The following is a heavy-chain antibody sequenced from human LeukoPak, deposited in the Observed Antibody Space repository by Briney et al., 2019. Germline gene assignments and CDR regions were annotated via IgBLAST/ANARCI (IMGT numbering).Heavy chain of an antibody. J-gene: IGHJ4*02. CDR2: IYYSGNT. CDR1: GDSISTSNSY. V-gene: IGHV4-39*01. CDR3: ARGPRRDYVWGSYRPYYFDY. Sequence: PSETLSLTCTVSGDSISTSNSYWGWIRQPPWKGLEWIGSIYYSGNTYYNASLKSRVTISVYTSKNQFSLKLSSVTAADTAVYYCARGPRRDYVWGSYRPYYFDYWGQGTLVTVSS. D-gene: IGHD3-16*02.